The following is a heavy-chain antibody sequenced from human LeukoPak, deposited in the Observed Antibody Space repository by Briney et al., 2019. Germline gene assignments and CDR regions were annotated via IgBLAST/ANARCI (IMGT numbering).Heavy chain of an antibody. V-gene: IGHV1-18*01. CDR1: GYTSTSYG. D-gene: IGHD3-16*02. CDR3: ARAPPYYDYVWGSYRPQGDY. Sequence: ASVKVSCKASGYTSTSYGISWVRQAPGQGLEWMGWISAYNGNTNYAQKLQGRVTMTTDTSTSTAYMELRSLRSDDTAVYYCARAPPYYDYVWGSYRPQGDYWGQGTLVTVSS. CDR2: ISAYNGNT. J-gene: IGHJ4*02.